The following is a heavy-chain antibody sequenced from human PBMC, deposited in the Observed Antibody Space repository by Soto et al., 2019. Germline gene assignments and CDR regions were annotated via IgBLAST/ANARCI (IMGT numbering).Heavy chain of an antibody. CDR1: AFIFSDHS. CDR2: IGDTGTFI. J-gene: IGHJ4*02. Sequence: EVQLVESGGGLVKPGGSLRLSCVGSAFIFSDHSMNWVRQAPGKGLEWVTSIGDTGTFIYYADSVKGRFTISRDNAKNPLFLQLDSLRPEDTAVYYCARDQRYLRQGYSDYWGQRTLVTVSS. CDR3: ARDQRYLRQGYSDY. V-gene: IGHV3-21*01. D-gene: IGHD4-4*01.